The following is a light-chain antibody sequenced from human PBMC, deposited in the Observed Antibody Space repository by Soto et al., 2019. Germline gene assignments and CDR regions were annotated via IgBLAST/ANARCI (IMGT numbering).Light chain of an antibody. CDR1: QSVSGDY. CDR2: GAS. Sequence: EVVLTQSPGTLSLSPGERATLSCRASQSVSGDYLAWYQQKPGQAPRLLIYGASNRATGIPDRFSGSGSGTDFTLTISSLEPEDFAVYYCQQRSNWPPWTFGQGTKVDIK. CDR3: QQRSNWPPWT. J-gene: IGKJ1*01. V-gene: IGKV3D-20*02.